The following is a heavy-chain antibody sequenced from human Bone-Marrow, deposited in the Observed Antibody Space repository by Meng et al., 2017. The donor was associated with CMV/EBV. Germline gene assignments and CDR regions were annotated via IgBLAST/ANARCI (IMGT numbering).Heavy chain of an antibody. Sequence: QLVNFGAECKHAWSPWKVPRKVSGGPFNSYAISWVRQAPGQGLGWMGGIIPIFGTANYAQKFQGRVTITADESTSTAYMELSSLRSEDTAVYYCARDPPPAWGQGTLVTVSS. CDR1: GGPFNSYA. CDR3: ARDPPPA. J-gene: IGHJ5*02. CDR2: IIPIFGTA. V-gene: IGHV1-69*12.